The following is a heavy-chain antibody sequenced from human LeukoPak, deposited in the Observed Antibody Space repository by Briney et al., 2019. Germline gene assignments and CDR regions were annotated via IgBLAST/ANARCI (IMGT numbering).Heavy chain of an antibody. CDR1: GGSISSSSYY. V-gene: IGHV4-39*07. D-gene: IGHD3-9*01. J-gene: IGHJ4*02. Sequence: SPSETLSLTCTVSGGSISSSSYYWGWIRQPPGKGLEWIGSIYYSGSTYYNPSLKSRVTISVDTSKNQFSLKLSSVTAADTAVYYCARGGYYDIDWGQGTLVTVSS. CDR2: IYYSGST. CDR3: ARGGYYDID.